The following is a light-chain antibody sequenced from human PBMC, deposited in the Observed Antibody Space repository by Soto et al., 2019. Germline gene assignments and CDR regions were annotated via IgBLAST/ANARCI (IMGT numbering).Light chain of an antibody. CDR1: QSVSSS. CDR3: QQRSNWLFT. CDR2: DAS. J-gene: IGKJ3*01. V-gene: IGKV3-11*01. Sequence: EIVLTQSPATLSLSPGERATLSCRASQSVSSSLAWYQQKPGQAPRLLIYDASKRTTGIPARFSGSGSGTDFTLTISSLEPEDCAVYYCQQRSNWLFTFGPGTKVDIK.